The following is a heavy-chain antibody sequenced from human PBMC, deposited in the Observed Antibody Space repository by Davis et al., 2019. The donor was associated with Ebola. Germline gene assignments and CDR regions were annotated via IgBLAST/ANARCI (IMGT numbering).Heavy chain of an antibody. D-gene: IGHD1-26*01. J-gene: IGHJ5*02. CDR2: ISSNDNR. V-gene: IGHV2-5*01. CDR3: AHSQNLVLGGS. Sequence: SGPTLVKPTQTLTLTCTFSGFSVVTSGVRVDWVRQPPGKALEWLAFISSNDNRRFNPSLKDRLTITKDTFKNQVVLTMTNMEPVDAGTYYCAHSQNLVLGGSWGQGTLVTVSS. CDR1: GFSVVTSGVR.